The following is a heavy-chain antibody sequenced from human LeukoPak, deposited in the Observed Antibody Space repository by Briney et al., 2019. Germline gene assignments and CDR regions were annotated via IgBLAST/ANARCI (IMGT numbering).Heavy chain of an antibody. CDR1: GFTFSSYG. J-gene: IGHJ4*02. D-gene: IGHD5-24*01. CDR3: AKPSPSGRDGYNPFDY. CDR2: IRYDGSNK. Sequence: GGSLRLSRAASGFTFSSYGMHWVRQAPGKGLEWVAFIRYDGSNKYYADSVKGRFTISRDNSKNTLYLQMNSLRAEDTAVYYCAKPSPSGRDGYNPFDYWGQGTLVTVSS. V-gene: IGHV3-30*02.